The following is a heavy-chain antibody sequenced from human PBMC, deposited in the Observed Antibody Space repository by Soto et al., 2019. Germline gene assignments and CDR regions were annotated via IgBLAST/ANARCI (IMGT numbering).Heavy chain of an antibody. J-gene: IGHJ4*02. V-gene: IGHV3-21*01. Sequence: PGGSLRLSCAASGFTFSRYSMNWVRQVPGKGLEWVASISSGSSDTWYADSVKGRFIISRDNAQNSLFLQMNTLRPEDTAMYYCARVAYWGPGTQVTVS. CDR3: ARVAY. CDR1: GFTFSRYS. CDR2: ISSGSSDT.